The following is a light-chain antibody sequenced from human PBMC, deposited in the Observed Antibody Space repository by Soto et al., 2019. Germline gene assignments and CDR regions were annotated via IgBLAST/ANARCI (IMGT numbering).Light chain of an antibody. CDR2: DAS. J-gene: IGKJ5*01. CDR3: LQYDNFPPIT. Sequence: DIQMTQSPSSLSASVGDRVTITCQASQDISNYLNWYQQKQGKAPKLLIYDASYLETGVQSRFSGSGSGTYFTFTISSLQPEDIATYYCLQYDNFPPITFGQGTRLEIK. V-gene: IGKV1-33*01. CDR1: QDISNY.